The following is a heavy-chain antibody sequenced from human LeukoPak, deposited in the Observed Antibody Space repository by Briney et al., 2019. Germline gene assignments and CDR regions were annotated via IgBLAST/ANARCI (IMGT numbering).Heavy chain of an antibody. CDR2: IYSGGST. D-gene: IGHD6-19*01. CDR3: ATLWDPVAGTTQPLL. J-gene: IGHJ4*02. Sequence: PGGSLRLSCAASGFTVSSNYMSWVRQAPGKGLEWVSVIYSGGSTFYADSVKGRFSISRDNSKNTLYLQMNSLRAEDTAVYYCATLWDPVAGTTQPLLWGQGTLVTVSS. CDR1: GFTVSSNY. V-gene: IGHV3-53*01.